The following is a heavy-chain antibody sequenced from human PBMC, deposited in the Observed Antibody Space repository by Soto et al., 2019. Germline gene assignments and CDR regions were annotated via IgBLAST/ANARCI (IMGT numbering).Heavy chain of an antibody. V-gene: IGHV4-59*01. D-gene: IGHD3-3*01. CDR2: ISYSGGT. CDR1: AASITSYS. J-gene: IGHJ6*02. Sequence: QVRLQESGPGLVKPSETLSLTCTVSAASITSYSWSWVRQTPGKGLEWIGYISYSGGTNYNPSLNSRVTIATHKPTNQFSLRLNSVTAEDTAAYYCARAISVYGVVTYGLDVWGQGTTATVSS. CDR3: ARAISVYGVVTYGLDV.